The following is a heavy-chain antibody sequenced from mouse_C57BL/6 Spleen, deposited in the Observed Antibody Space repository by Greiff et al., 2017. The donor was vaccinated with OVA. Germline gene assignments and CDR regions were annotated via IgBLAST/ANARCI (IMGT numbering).Heavy chain of an antibody. J-gene: IGHJ2*01. CDR2: IYPGSGST. CDR1: GYTFTSYW. CDR3: ARERSIYYYGSSDYFDY. Sequence: QVQLQQSGAELVKPVASVKMSCKASGYTFTSYWITWVKQRPGQGLEWIGDIYPGSGSTNYNEKFKSKATLTVDTSSSTAYMQLSSLTSEDSAVYYCARERSIYYYGSSDYFDYWGQGTTLTVSS. V-gene: IGHV1-55*01. D-gene: IGHD1-1*01.